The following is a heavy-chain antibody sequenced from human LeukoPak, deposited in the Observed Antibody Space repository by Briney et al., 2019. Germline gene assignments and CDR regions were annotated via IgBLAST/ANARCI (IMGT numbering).Heavy chain of an antibody. D-gene: IGHD6-19*01. V-gene: IGHV4-39*01. Sequence: PSETLSLTCTVSGGSISSSSYYWGWIRQPPGKGLEWIGSIYHSGSTYYNPSLKSRVSISVDTSKNQFSLKLSSVTAADTAVYYCARHEKAVAGEHFDYWGQGTLVTVSS. CDR1: GGSISSSSYY. J-gene: IGHJ4*02. CDR3: ARHEKAVAGEHFDY. CDR2: IYHSGST.